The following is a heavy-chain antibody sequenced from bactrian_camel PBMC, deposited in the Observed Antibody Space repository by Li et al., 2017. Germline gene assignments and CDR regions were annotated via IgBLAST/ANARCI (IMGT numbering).Heavy chain of an antibody. V-gene: IGHV3S1*01. CDR3: ATDHGDTYGCYSGSYCDDLRPDKYLH. J-gene: IGHJ4*01. Sequence: HVQLVESGGDSVQAGGSLRLSCAASGLPDSSNCMGWFRQAPGKEREGVATISLGGGVTYYADSVKGRFTISRDNAKNTLYLQMDSLTPEDTAVYYCATDHGDTYGCYSGSYCDDLRPDKYLHWGQGTQVTVS. D-gene: IGHD1*01. CDR1: GLPDSSNC. CDR2: ISLGGGVT.